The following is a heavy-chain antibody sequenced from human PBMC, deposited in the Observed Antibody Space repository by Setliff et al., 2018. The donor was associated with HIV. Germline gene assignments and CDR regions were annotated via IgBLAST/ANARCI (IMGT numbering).Heavy chain of an antibody. Sequence: PGGSLRLSCAASGFTFGSYPMHWVRQAPGKGLEWVANIKQDGSDMHYIESVKGRFTIFRDNAKNSVFLQMNSLRAEDTGVYYCATQTGFYNSHWYDYWGQGTMVTVSS. CDR1: GFTFGSYP. V-gene: IGHV3-7*01. CDR2: IKQDGSDM. D-gene: IGHD6-13*01. J-gene: IGHJ4*02. CDR3: ATQTGFYNSHWYDY.